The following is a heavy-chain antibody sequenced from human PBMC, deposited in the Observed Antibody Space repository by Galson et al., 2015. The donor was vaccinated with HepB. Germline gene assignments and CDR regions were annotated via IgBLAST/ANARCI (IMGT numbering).Heavy chain of an antibody. Sequence: SLRLSCAASGFTFDDYAMHWVRQAPGKGLEWVSLMSWDGSEIYYDDSVKGRFTISRDNARNSLYLQMNSLRADDTAIYFCARAIRSLPFFDYWGQGTLVTVSS. CDR3: ARAIRSLPFFDY. CDR1: GFTFDDYA. CDR2: MSWDGSEI. V-gene: IGHV3-43D*04. J-gene: IGHJ4*02.